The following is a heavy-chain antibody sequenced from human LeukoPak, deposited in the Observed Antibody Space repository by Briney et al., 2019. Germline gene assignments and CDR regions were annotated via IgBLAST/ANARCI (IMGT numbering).Heavy chain of an antibody. J-gene: IGHJ4*02. D-gene: IGHD3-9*01. CDR2: IKQDGSEK. V-gene: IGHV3-7*03. CDR3: ARQLLRYFDWLPYFDY. Sequence: RGSLRLSCAPSGFTLSSNWMSWVRPAPGGGMEWVANIKQDGSEKYYVDSVKGRFTISRDNAKNSLYLQMNSLRAEDTAVYYCARQLLRYFDWLPYFDYWGQGTLVTVSS. CDR1: GFTLSSNW.